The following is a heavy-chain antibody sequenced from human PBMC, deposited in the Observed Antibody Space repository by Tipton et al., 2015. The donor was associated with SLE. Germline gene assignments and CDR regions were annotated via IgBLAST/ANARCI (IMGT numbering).Heavy chain of an antibody. J-gene: IGHJ6*04. V-gene: IGHV3-53*01. CDR1: GFTVSSNY. D-gene: IGHD3-10*01. CDR3: AKASGPLWFGEPLNY. Sequence: SLRLSCAASGFTVSSNYMSWVRQAPGKGLEWVSVIYSGGSTYYADSVKGRFTISRDNSKNTLYLQMNSLRAEDTAVYYCAKASGPLWFGEPLNYWGKGTTVTVSS. CDR2: IYSGGST.